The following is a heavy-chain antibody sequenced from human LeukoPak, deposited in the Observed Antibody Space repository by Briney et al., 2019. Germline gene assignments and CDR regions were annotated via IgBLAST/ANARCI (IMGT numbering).Heavy chain of an antibody. CDR3: ARGGRYAPFDY. V-gene: IGHV3-13*04. Sequence: PGGSLILSCAASGFTFSSNDMHWVRQATGKGLEWVSGIGFGGDTYYSGSVKGRFTISRDNAKNSLYLQMNSLRAGDTAVYYCARGGRYAPFDYWGQGTLVTVSS. J-gene: IGHJ4*02. D-gene: IGHD3-16*01. CDR1: GFTFSSND. CDR2: IGFGGDT.